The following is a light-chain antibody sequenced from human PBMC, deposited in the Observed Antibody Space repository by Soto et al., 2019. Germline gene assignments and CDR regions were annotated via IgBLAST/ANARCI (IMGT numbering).Light chain of an antibody. CDR3: QQYGYSPIT. Sequence: EIVLTQSPCTLSLSPGERATLSCRASQSVSSSHLAWYQHKPGQAPRLLIYAASSRATGSPDRFSGGGSGTDFTLTISRREPEDFAGYDCQQYGYSPITFGQGTRLEIK. CDR2: AAS. CDR1: QSVSSSH. V-gene: IGKV3-20*01. J-gene: IGKJ5*01.